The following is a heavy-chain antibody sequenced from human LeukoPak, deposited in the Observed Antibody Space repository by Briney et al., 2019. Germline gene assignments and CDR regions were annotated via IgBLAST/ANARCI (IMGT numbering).Heavy chain of an antibody. J-gene: IGHJ4*02. CDR1: GFTFSSYW. CDR2: IKQDGSEK. CDR3: ARDLSSGWYKATTD. Sequence: QPGGSLRLSCAASGFTFSSYWMSWVRQAPGKGLEWVANIKQDGSEKSYVDSVKGRFTISRDNAKNSLYLQMNSLRAEDTAVYYCARDLSSGWYKATTDWGQGTLVTVSS. V-gene: IGHV3-7*01. D-gene: IGHD6-19*01.